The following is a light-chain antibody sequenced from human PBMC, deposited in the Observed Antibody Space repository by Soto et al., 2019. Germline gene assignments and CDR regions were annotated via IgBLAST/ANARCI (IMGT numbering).Light chain of an antibody. V-gene: IGLV2-8*01. CDR1: SSDVGGYNY. J-gene: IGLJ1*01. CDR3: SSYAGSNNYV. Sequence: QSVLTQPPSASGSPGQSVTISCTGTSSDVGGYNYVSWYQQRPGKAPKLMIYEVSKRPSGVPDRFSGSKSGNTASLTVSGLQAKDEADYYCSSYAGSNNYVFGTGTKLTVL. CDR2: EVS.